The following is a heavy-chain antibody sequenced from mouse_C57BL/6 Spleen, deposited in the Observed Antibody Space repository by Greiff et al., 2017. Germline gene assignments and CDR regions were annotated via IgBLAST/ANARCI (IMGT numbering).Heavy chain of an antibody. J-gene: IGHJ4*01. D-gene: IGHD2-3*01. CDR2: ISSGSSTI. CDR1: GFTFSDYG. Sequence: EVKLVESGGGLVKPGGSLKLSCAASGFTFSDYGMHWVRQAPEKELEWVAYISSGSSTIYYADTVKGRFTISRDNAKNTLFLQMTSLRSEDTAMYYCARDGYYVDYAMDYWGQGTSVTVSS. CDR3: ARDGYYVDYAMDY. V-gene: IGHV5-17*01.